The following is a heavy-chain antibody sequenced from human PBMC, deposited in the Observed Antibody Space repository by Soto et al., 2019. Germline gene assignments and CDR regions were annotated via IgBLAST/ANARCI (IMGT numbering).Heavy chain of an antibody. CDR2: ISGDGSTI. V-gene: IGHV3-74*01. CDR1: FVTFRNTY. D-gene: IGHD1-1*01. J-gene: IGHJ5*02. CDR3: ARTYIGGIARFDP. Sequence: VTLGPSCSASFVTFRNTYMPWVRQDPGEGLVWVSRISGDGSTISYADSVKGRFTISRDNAKNTLYLQMNSLRAEDTAVYYCARTYIGGIARFDPWAKDSLATFAS.